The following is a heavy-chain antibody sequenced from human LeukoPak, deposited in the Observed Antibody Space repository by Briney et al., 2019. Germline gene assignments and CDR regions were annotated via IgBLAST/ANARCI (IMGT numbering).Heavy chain of an antibody. CDR2: ISYDGSNK. D-gene: IGHD3-22*01. Sequence: GGSLRLSCAASGFTFSSYAMHWVRQAPGKGLEWVAVISYDGSNKYYADSVKGRFTISRDNSKNTLYLQMNSLRAEDTAVYYCARRLFEGGFDYWGQGTLVTVSS. CDR3: ARRLFEGGFDY. CDR1: GFTFSSYA. V-gene: IGHV3-30-3*01. J-gene: IGHJ4*02.